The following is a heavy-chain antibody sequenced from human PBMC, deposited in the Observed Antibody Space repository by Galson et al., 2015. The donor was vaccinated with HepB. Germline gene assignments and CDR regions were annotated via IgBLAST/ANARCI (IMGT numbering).Heavy chain of an antibody. J-gene: IGHJ3*02. Sequence: SLRLSCAASRFPFTSYALTWVRQVPGRGLEWVSVINDDGSTTHYADSGKGRFTISRDNTENTVFRKMNSLRTEDTAVYYCAKGITASGWPADAFDTWGQGTMVTV. CDR3: AKGITASGWPADAFDT. CDR1: RFPFTSYA. V-gene: IGHV3-23*01. CDR2: INDDGSTT. D-gene: IGHD6-19*01.